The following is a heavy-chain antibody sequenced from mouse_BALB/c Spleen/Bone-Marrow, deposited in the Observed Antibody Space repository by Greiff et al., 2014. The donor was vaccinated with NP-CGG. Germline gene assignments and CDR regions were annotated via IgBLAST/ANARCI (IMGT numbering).Heavy chain of an antibody. CDR1: GFNIKDTY. CDR2: IDPANGNT. Sequence: VQLKESGAELVKPGASVKLSCTASGFNIKDTYMHWVKQRPEQGLEWIGRIDPANGNTKYDPKFQGKATITADTSSNTAYLQPSSLTSEDTAVYYCAPYYYGSSQFAYWGQGTLVSVSA. D-gene: IGHD1-1*01. CDR3: APYYYGSSQFAY. V-gene: IGHV14-3*02. J-gene: IGHJ3*01.